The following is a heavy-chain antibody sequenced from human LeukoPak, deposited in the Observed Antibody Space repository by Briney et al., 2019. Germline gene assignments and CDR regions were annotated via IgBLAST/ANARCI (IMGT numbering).Heavy chain of an antibody. J-gene: IGHJ4*02. Sequence: SETLSLTCTVSGGSISSGGYYWSWIRQPPGKGLEWIGYIYHSGSTYYNPSLKSRVTISVDRSKNQFSLKLSSVTAADTAVYFCARDTLPGSFYYWGQGTLVTVSS. CDR3: ARDTLPGSFYY. D-gene: IGHD2/OR15-2a*01. CDR1: GGSISSGGYY. V-gene: IGHV4-30-2*01. CDR2: IYHSGST.